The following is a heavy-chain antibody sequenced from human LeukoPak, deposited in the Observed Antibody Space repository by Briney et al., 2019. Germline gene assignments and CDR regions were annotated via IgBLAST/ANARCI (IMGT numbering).Heavy chain of an antibody. D-gene: IGHD3-3*01. CDR2: IIPIFGTA. Sequence: SVKVSCKASGGTFSSYAISWVRQAPGQGLEWMGGIIPIFGTANYAQKLQGRVTMTTDTSTSTAYMELRSLRSDDTAVYYCARSLFRFLEWSYRSYYYYYMDVWGKGTTVTVSS. J-gene: IGHJ6*03. CDR1: GGTFSSYA. CDR3: ARSLFRFLEWSYRSYYYYYMDV. V-gene: IGHV1-69*05.